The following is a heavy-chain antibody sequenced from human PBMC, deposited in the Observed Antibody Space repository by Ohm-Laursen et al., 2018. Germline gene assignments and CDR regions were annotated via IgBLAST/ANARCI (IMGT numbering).Heavy chain of an antibody. D-gene: IGHD3-10*01. Sequence: ASVKVSCKASGYTFTSYAISWVRQAPGQGLEWMGWIGVYNGNTNYAQKLQGRVTMTTDTSTSTAYMELRSLTPDDTAVYYCARDGQNRFGDLHYYYGMDVWGQGTTVTVSS. J-gene: IGHJ6*02. CDR3: ARDGQNRFGDLHYYYGMDV. CDR2: IGVYNGNT. CDR1: GYTFTSYA. V-gene: IGHV1-18*01.